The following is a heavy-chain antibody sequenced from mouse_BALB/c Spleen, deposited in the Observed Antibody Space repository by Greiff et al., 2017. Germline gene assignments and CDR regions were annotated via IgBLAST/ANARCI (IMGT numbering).Heavy chain of an antibody. V-gene: IGHV1S81*02. Sequence: VQLVESGAELVKPGASVKLSCKASGYTFTSYWMHWVKQRPGQGLEWIGEINPSNGRTNYNEKFKSKATLTVDKSSSTAYMQLSSLTSEDSAVYYCARCGYYGSAWFAYWGQGTLVTVSA. CDR2: INPSNGRT. CDR1: GYTFTSYW. CDR3: ARCGYYGSAWFAY. D-gene: IGHD1-1*01. J-gene: IGHJ3*01.